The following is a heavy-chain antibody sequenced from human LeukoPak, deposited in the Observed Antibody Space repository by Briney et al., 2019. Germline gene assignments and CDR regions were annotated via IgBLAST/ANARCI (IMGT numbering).Heavy chain of an antibody. D-gene: IGHD3-22*01. CDR2: MNPNSGNT. V-gene: IGHV1-8*01. CDR3: ARDRPRITMIVVSTASDWFDP. CDR1: GYTFTSYD. Sequence: GASVKVSCKASGYTFTSYDINWVRQATGQGLEWMGWMNPNSGNTGYAQKFQGRVTMTRNTSISTAYMELSSLRSEDTAVYYCARDRPRITMIVVSTASDWFDPWGQGTLVTVSS. J-gene: IGHJ5*02.